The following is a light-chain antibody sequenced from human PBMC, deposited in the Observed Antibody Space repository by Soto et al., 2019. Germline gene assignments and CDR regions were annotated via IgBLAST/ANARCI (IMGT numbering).Light chain of an antibody. CDR2: ADN. CDR3: AAWDDTLNGRYV. Sequence: QSVLTQPPSASGTPGQRVTISCSGSNSNIGINTVSWYQQVPGTAPRVLIYADNQRPSGVPDRFSGSKSGTSASLAISWLQSEDHAAYYCAAWDDTLNGRYVFGTGTKLTVL. CDR1: NSNIGINT. J-gene: IGLJ1*01. V-gene: IGLV1-44*01.